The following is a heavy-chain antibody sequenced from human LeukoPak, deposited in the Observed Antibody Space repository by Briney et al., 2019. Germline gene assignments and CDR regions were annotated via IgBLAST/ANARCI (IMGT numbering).Heavy chain of an antibody. V-gene: IGHV3-30*02. Sequence: GGSLRLSCAASGFTFSSYGMHWVRQAPGKGLEWVAFIRYDGSNKYYADSVKGRFTISRDNSKNTLYLQMNSLRAEDTAVYYCAKVFSYPYYFDYWGQGTLVTVSS. J-gene: IGHJ4*02. CDR1: GFTFSSYG. D-gene: IGHD1-26*01. CDR3: AKVFSYPYYFDY. CDR2: IRYDGSNK.